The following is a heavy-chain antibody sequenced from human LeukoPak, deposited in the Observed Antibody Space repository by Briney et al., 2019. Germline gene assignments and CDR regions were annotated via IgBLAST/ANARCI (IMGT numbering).Heavy chain of an antibody. Sequence: GGSLRLSCAASGFTFSSFAINWVRQAPGKGLEWVSVIYSGGSTYYADSVKGRFTISRDNSKNTLYLQMNSLRAEDTAVYYCARGWFDPWGQGTLVTVSS. J-gene: IGHJ5*02. CDR1: GFTFSSFA. CDR3: ARGWFDP. CDR2: IYSGGST. V-gene: IGHV3-53*01.